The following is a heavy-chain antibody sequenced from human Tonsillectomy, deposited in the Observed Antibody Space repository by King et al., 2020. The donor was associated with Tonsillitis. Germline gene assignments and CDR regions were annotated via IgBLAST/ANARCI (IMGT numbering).Heavy chain of an antibody. CDR3: TRGASDTVGLVAFDS. CDR1: GFTFNNHD. V-gene: IGHV3-33*08. Sequence: QVQLVESGGGVVQPGGSLRLSCAASGFTFNNHDIHWVRQAPGKGLEWVAVIWFDGSNKYYADSVKGRFTLSRDNFKNIVFLQMNTLRAEDTAIYYCTRGASDTVGLVAFDSWGQGTLVTVSS. D-gene: IGHD1-26*01. J-gene: IGHJ4*02. CDR2: IWFDGSNK.